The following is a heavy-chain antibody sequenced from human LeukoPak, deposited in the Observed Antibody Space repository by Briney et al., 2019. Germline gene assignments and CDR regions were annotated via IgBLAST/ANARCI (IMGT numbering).Heavy chain of an antibody. D-gene: IGHD5-12*01. V-gene: IGHV3-7*01. Sequence: PGGSLRLSCADSGFTFSSYWMNWVRQAPGEGLEWVANIKHDGSEKYYADFVEGRFTVSRDNAKNSLYLQMDSLRAEDTAVYYCARDAGHSGYDLLDYWGQGTLVTVSS. J-gene: IGHJ4*02. CDR2: IKHDGSEK. CDR3: ARDAGHSGYDLLDY. CDR1: GFTFSSYW.